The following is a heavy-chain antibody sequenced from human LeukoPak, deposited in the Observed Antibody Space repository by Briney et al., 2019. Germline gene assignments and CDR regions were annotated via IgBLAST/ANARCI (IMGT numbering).Heavy chain of an antibody. D-gene: IGHD2-2*01. CDR3: ARGRACSSTSCLRGLFDY. V-gene: IGHV3-30*04. CDR2: VSYDGSYK. J-gene: IGHJ4*02. CDR1: GFTFHNYA. Sequence: PGGSLRLSCASSGFTFHNYAMHWVRQAPGKGLEWVAVVSYDGSYKDYADSVKGRFTISRDNSRNTLYVQMNSLRAQDTAVYYCARGRACSSTSCLRGLFDYWGQGTLVTVSS.